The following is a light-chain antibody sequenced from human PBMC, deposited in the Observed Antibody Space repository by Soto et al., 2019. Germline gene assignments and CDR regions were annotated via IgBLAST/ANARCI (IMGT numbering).Light chain of an antibody. V-gene: IGLV1-44*01. CDR1: SSNIGANS. J-gene: IGLJ1*01. Sequence: QSVLTQPHSASGTPGQRVTISCSGSSSNIGANSVQWCQQLPGTAPKVLIYSSNHRPSGVAERFSGSKSGTSASLASSELQADDEFDYYCTAWDDSLNRHVFLTGTTVTVL. CDR2: SSN. CDR3: TAWDDSLNRHV.